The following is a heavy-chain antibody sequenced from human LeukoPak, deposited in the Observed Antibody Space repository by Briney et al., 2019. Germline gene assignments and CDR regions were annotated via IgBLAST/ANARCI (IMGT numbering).Heavy chain of an antibody. CDR2: IYNSGST. J-gene: IGHJ2*01. CDR3: ARDQHCSGGSCYRIWYFDL. D-gene: IGHD2-15*01. Sequence: PSETLSLTCTASGGSISGYYWSWIRQPPGKGLEWIAYIYNSGSTNYNPSLKSRVTISVDTSKNQFSLKLTSVTAADTAVYYCARDQHCSGGSCYRIWYFDLWGRGTLVTVSS. CDR1: GGSISGYY. V-gene: IGHV4-59*01.